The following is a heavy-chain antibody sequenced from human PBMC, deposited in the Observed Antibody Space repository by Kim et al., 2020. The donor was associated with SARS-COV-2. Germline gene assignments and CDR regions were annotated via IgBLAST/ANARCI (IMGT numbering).Heavy chain of an antibody. D-gene: IGHD5-12*01. Sequence: YKSSLQSRVTISVDTSKNQFSLKVRSVIAADTAFYYCARVEVSSGQYFFDFWGQGILVTVSS. V-gene: IGHV4-39*07. CDR3: ARVEVSSGQYFFDF. J-gene: IGHJ4*02.